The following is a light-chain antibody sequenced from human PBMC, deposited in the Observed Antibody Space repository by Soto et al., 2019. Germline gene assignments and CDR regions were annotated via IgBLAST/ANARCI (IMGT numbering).Light chain of an antibody. Sequence: DIVMTQSPDSLAVSLGERATINCKSSQSLLHLAWYQQKPGQPPKLLIYWASTRESGVPDRFSGSASGTDFTLTISSLRAEDVAVYYCQQYYTTPVTFGQGTQVELK. V-gene: IGKV4-1*01. CDR2: WAS. J-gene: IGKJ1*01. CDR1: QSLLH. CDR3: QQYYTTPVT.